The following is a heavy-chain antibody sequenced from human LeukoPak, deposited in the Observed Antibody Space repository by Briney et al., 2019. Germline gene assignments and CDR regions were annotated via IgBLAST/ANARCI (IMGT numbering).Heavy chain of an antibody. V-gene: IGHV1-69*04. CDR3: ATDIAYAMVRGDSFDY. D-gene: IGHD3-10*01. CDR1: GGTFSSYA. CDR2: IIPILGIA. J-gene: IGHJ4*02. Sequence: GSSVKVSCKASGGTFSSYAISWVRQAPGQGLEWMGRIIPILGIANYAQKFQGRVTMTEDTSTDTAYMELSSLRSEDTAVYYCATDIAYAMVRGDSFDYWGQGTLVTVSS.